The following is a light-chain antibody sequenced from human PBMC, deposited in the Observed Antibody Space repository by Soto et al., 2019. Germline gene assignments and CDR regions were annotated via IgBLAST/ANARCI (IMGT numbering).Light chain of an antibody. J-gene: IGKJ2*01. V-gene: IGKV1-39*01. CDR1: QSISTY. CDR2: AAS. Sequence: DIQMTQSPSSLSASVGDRVTISCRASQSISTYLNWYRQKPGKAPELLIYAASSLQSGVPSRFSGSGSGTDFTLTISSLHPEDFSTYFCQQSYSSPYTFGQGTKLEIK. CDR3: QQSYSSPYT.